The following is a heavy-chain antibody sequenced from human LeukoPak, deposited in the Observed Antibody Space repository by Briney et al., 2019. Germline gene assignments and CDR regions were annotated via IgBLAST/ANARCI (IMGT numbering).Heavy chain of an antibody. J-gene: IGHJ4*02. Sequence: GGTLRLSCAASGFTFSSYGMSWVRQAPGKGLEWVSAISGSGGSTYYADSVKGRFTISRDNSKNTLYLQMNSLRAEDTAVYYCAKGFRGYSYSSFDYWGQGTLVTVSS. D-gene: IGHD5-18*01. CDR2: ISGSGGST. V-gene: IGHV3-23*01. CDR1: GFTFSSYG. CDR3: AKGFRGYSYSSFDY.